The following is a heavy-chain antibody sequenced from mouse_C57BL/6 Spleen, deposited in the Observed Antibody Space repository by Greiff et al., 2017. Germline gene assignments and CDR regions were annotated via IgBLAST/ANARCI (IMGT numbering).Heavy chain of an antibody. CDR1: GFTFSDYY. D-gene: IGHD2-2*01. V-gene: IGHV5-16*01. CDR2: INYDGSST. Sequence: DVKLVESEGGLVQPGSSMKLSCTASGFTFSDYYMAWVRQVPEKGLEWVANINYDGSSTYYLDSLKSRFIISRDNAKNILYLQMSSLKSEDTATXYCARDGGGYPYYYAMDYWGQGTSVTVSS. J-gene: IGHJ4*01. CDR3: ARDGGGYPYYYAMDY.